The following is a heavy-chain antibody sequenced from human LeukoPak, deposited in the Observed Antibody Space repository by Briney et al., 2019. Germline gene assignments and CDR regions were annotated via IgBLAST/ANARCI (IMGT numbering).Heavy chain of an antibody. V-gene: IGHV3-23*01. Sequence: GGSLRLSCAASGFTVSNDYMAWVRQDPGKGLEWVAGISGSGGRTNYADSVKGRFTISGDNPKNTLYLQMNSLRAEDTAVYFCAKRGVVIRVILVGFHKEANYFDSWGQGVLVTVSS. CDR1: GFTVSNDY. CDR2: ISGSGGRT. CDR3: AKRGVVIRVILVGFHKEANYFDS. D-gene: IGHD3-22*01. J-gene: IGHJ4*02.